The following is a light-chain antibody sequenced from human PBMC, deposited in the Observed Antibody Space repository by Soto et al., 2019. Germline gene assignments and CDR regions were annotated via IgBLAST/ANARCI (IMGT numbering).Light chain of an antibody. CDR2: DAS. Sequence: ILMTQSPATLSVSPGERATLSCRASQSVSNNLAWYQQKPGQAPRLLIYDASTRAAGIPARFSGSGSGTDFTTIISGLQSEDFAVDYCQQYNNGPPWTFGQGTKVEIK. V-gene: IGKV3-15*01. CDR3: QQYNNGPPWT. J-gene: IGKJ1*01. CDR1: QSVSNN.